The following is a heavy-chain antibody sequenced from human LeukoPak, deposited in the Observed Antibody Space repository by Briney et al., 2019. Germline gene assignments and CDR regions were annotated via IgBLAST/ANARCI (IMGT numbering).Heavy chain of an antibody. CDR2: ISHDGSSD. V-gene: IGHV3-33*06. D-gene: IGHD6-13*01. CDR3: AKHNWPTHTAAAGPYEY. Sequence: GGSLRLSCEASGFSFSNYGLHWVRQAPGKGPEWMAVISHDGSSDYYADSVKGRFTVSRDNSKNTLYLQMNNLRVEDTAVYYCAKHNWPTHTAAAGPYEYWGQGTLVTVSS. J-gene: IGHJ4*02. CDR1: GFSFSNYG.